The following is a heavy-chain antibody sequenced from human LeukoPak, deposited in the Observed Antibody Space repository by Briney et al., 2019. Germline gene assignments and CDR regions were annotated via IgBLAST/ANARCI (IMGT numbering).Heavy chain of an antibody. D-gene: IGHD2-15*01. CDR1: GFTVSNNY. V-gene: IGHV3-53*01. CDR2: IYSGGTT. CDR3: ARMWSLSYYYYYMDV. Sequence: GGSLRLSCAASGFTVSNNYMSWVRQAPGKGLEWVSVIYSGGTTYSADSVKGRFTISRDNSKNTVYLQMNSLRAEDTTVYYCARMWSLSYYYYYMDVWGRGTTVTVSS. J-gene: IGHJ6*03.